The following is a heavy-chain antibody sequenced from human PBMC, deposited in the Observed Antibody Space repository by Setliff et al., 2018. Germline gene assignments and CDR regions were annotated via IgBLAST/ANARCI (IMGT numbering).Heavy chain of an antibody. Sequence: GGSLRLSCAASGFTFSSYWMHWVRQAPGKGLVWVSRINPDGSTTSYADSVKGRFTISRDNAKNTVYLQMNSLRAEDTAAYYCARVASGWWWFDYWGQGTLVTVSS. J-gene: IGHJ4*02. D-gene: IGHD6-19*01. CDR1: GFTFSSYW. CDR2: INPDGSTT. CDR3: ARVASGWWWFDY. V-gene: IGHV3-74*01.